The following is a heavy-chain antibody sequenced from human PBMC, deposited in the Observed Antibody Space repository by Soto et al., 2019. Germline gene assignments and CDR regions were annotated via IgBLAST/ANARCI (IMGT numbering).Heavy chain of an antibody. CDR3: ARQLAAADL. J-gene: IGHJ4*02. Sequence: QVHLVQSGAEVKKPGASVKVSCKASGYIFINYYIHWVRQAPGHGLEWMAIINPTGGSTNYPQKFQGRVSLTMYPSTSPVSMELRRPTSADTALYYWARQLAAADLWGQGPLVTVA. CDR2: INPTGGST. V-gene: IGHV1-46*01. CDR1: GYIFINYY. D-gene: IGHD2-15*01.